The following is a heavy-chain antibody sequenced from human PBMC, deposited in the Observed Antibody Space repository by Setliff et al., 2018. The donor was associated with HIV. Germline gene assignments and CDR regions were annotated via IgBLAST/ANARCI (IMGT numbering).Heavy chain of an antibody. D-gene: IGHD3-10*01. V-gene: IGHV4-38-2*01. CDR2: SYHTGSK. Sequence: PIDSGFYWGWIRQTPGKGLEWIASSYHTGSKYYNPSLKRRVTISVDTSKNQFSLKLTSVTAADTAVYYCARNHYYGSGKNRWFDPWGQGMLVTVS. J-gene: IGHJ5*02. CDR1: PIDSGFY. CDR3: ARNHYYGSGKNRWFDP.